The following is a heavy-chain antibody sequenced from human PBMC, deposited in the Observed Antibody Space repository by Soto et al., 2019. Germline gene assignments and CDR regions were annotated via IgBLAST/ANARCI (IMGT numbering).Heavy chain of an antibody. Sequence: SSETLSLTCTVSGGSISSYYWSWIRQPPGKGLEWIGYIYYSGSTNYNPSLKSRVTISVDTSKNQFSLKLSSVTAADTAVYYCARAYGSGSYYIGLYYYYYMDVWGKGTTVTVSS. CDR1: GGSISSYY. CDR3: ARAYGSGSYYIGLYYYYYMDV. CDR2: IYYSGST. J-gene: IGHJ6*03. D-gene: IGHD3-10*01. V-gene: IGHV4-59*01.